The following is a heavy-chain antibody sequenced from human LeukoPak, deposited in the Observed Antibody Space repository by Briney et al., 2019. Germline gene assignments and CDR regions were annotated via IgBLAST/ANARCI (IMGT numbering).Heavy chain of an antibody. CDR1: RYTFTTYY. D-gene: IGHD5/OR15-5a*01. Sequence: ASVKVSCKASRYTFTTYYMHWVRQAPGQGLEWMGIINPTGGTTSYAQKFQGRVTMTRDTSTNTVYMELSSLRSEDTAVYYCARGGGLVSTISTLDYWGQGTLVTVSS. CDR2: INPTGGTT. CDR3: ARGGGLVSTISTLDY. V-gene: IGHV1-46*01. J-gene: IGHJ4*02.